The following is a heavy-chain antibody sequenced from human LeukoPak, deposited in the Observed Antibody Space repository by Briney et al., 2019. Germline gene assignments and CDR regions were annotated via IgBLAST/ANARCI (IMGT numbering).Heavy chain of an antibody. D-gene: IGHD2-21*02. CDR2: ISGSGGST. CDR3: AKWGPRGGGDWGYYYYYYMDV. V-gene: IGHV3-23*01. CDR1: GFTFSSYA. J-gene: IGHJ6*03. Sequence: QPGGSLRLSCAASGFTFSSYAMSWVRQAPGKGLEWVSAISGSGGSTYYADSVKGRFTISRDNSKNTLYLQMNSLRAEDTAVYYCAKWGPRGGGDWGYYYYYYMDVWGKGTTVTISS.